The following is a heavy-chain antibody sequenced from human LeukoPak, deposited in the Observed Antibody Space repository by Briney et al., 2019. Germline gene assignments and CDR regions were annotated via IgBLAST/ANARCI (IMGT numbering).Heavy chain of an antibody. CDR3: ARSLGGTNLGALDY. CDR1: GDSVSNYSAA. D-gene: IGHD3-16*01. V-gene: IGHV6-1*01. CDR2: TYYRSKWYT. J-gene: IGHJ4*02. Sequence: SQTLSLTCVISGDSVSNYSAAWEWIRQSPSRGLEWLGRTYYRSKWYTDYALSVKSRITVSPDTSKNQFSLQLNSVTPEDTAVYYCARSLGGTNLGALDYWGQGTLVTASS.